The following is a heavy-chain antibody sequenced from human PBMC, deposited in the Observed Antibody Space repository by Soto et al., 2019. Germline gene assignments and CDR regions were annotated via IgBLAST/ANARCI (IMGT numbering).Heavy chain of an antibody. CDR2: IATAGDT. Sequence: EVQLVESGGGLVQPGGSLRLSCAASGFTLSGYEMHWVRQLTGKGMECVSTIATAGDTFYSGSVKSRFTISRVDAQNSLYRQKDSLRAEDTAGYYCVRTRGNRIAAAGAYWIDSWGQGTLVTVSS. V-gene: IGHV3-13*04. CDR1: GFTLSGYE. J-gene: IGHJ5*01. D-gene: IGHD6-13*01. CDR3: VRTRGNRIAAAGAYWIDS.